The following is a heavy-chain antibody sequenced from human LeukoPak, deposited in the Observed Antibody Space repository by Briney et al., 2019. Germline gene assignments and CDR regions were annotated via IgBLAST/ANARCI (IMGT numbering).Heavy chain of an antibody. CDR1: GGSISSYY. Sequence: PSETLSLTCTVSGGSISSYYWSWIRQPPGKGLEWIGYIYYSGSTNYNPSLKSRVTISVDTSKNQFSLKLSSVTAADTAVYYCARLLGSAMVPYYYYGMDVWGQGTTVTVSS. J-gene: IGHJ6*02. D-gene: IGHD5-18*01. CDR3: ARLLGSAMVPYYYYGMDV. V-gene: IGHV4-59*08. CDR2: IYYSGST.